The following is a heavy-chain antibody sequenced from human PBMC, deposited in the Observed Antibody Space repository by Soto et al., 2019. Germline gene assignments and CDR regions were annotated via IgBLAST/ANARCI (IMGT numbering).Heavy chain of an antibody. CDR1: GGSISTSS. CDR3: ARRYSSSSDY. V-gene: IGHV4-59*08. CDR2: VYYTGNT. D-gene: IGHD6-13*01. J-gene: IGHJ4*02. Sequence: SETLSLTCTVSGGSISTSSWNWIRQAPGKGLEWIGCVYYTGNTNYNPSLKSRVAISLDTSKNQFSLKLSSVTAADTAVYYCARRYSSSSDYWGQGTLVTVSS.